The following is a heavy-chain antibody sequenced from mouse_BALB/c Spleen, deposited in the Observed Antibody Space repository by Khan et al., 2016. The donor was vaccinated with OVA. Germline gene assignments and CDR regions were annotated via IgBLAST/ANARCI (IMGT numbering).Heavy chain of an antibody. J-gene: IGHJ2*01. CDR3: ARGNYYGYYFDY. D-gene: IGHD1-1*01. V-gene: IGHV3-2*02. Sequence: VQLKESGPGLVKPSQSLSLTCTVTGYSITSGYAWNWIRQFPGNKLEWMGYISYSGGTSYNPSLKSRISITRDTSKNQFFLQLNSVTTGDTATYYCARGNYYGYYFDYWGQGTTLTVSS. CDR2: ISYSGGT. CDR1: GYSITSGYA.